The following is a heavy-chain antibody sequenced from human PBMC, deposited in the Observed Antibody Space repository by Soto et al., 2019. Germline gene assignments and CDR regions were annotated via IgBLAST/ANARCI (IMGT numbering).Heavy chain of an antibody. CDR1: WYTFPKYA. CDR2: INAGNGHT. CDR3: ARGIWTMTRGAYYFDN. V-gene: IGHV1-3*01. D-gene: IGHD3-10*01. Sequence: GASVKGSFKAFWYTFPKYAFQWVGPAPRQRLEWMGWINAGNGHTKYSQNFQGRVTITRDTSASTAYMELSSLMSEDAAVYYCARGIWTMTRGAYYFDNWGQGTLVTVSS. J-gene: IGHJ4*02.